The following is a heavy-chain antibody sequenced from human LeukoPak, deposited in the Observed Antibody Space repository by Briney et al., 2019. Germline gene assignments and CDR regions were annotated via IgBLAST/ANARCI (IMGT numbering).Heavy chain of an antibody. Sequence: GGSLRLSCAASGFTFSSYGMHWVRQAPGKGLERVAFIRYDGSNKYYADSVKGRFTISRDNAKNSLYLQMNSLRAEDTAVYYCASLGGTVTRVEYFFDYWGQGALVTVSS. J-gene: IGHJ4*02. V-gene: IGHV3-30*02. D-gene: IGHD4-17*01. CDR2: IRYDGSNK. CDR3: ASLGGTVTRVEYFFDY. CDR1: GFTFSSYG.